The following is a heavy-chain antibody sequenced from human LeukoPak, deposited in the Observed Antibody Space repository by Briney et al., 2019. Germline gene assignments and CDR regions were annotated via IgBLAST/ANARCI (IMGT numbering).Heavy chain of an antibody. V-gene: IGHV3-30*04. CDR1: GFTFSSCA. CDR2: ISYDGSNK. D-gene: IGHD3-10*01. J-gene: IGHJ4*02. CDR3: AREDYYGSGSYPDY. Sequence: PGGSLRLSCAASGFTFSSCAMHWVRQAPGKGLEWVAVISYDGSNKYYADSVKGRFTTSRDNSKNTLYLQMNSLRAEDTAVYYCAREDYYGSGSYPDYWGQGTLVTVSS.